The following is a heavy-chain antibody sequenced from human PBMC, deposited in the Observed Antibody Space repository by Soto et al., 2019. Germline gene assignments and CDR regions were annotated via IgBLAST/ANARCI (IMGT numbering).Heavy chain of an antibody. Sequence: PSETLSLTCTVSGGSISSGDYYWSWIRHPPGKGLEWIGYIYYSGSTYYNPSLKSRVTISVDTSKNQFSLKLSSVTAADTAVYYCARDHYVYDILTGYGYYYGMDVRGQGTRVTVSS. D-gene: IGHD3-9*01. CDR2: IYYSGST. J-gene: IGHJ6*02. CDR1: GGSISSGDYY. CDR3: ARDHYVYDILTGYGYYYGMDV. V-gene: IGHV4-30-4*01.